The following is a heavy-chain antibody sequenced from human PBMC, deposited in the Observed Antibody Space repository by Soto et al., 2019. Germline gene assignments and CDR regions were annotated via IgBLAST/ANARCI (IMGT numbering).Heavy chain of an antibody. CDR3: ASGGWGSSWYEGGSRIAY. CDR1: GFTCSSYD. J-gene: IGHJ4*02. V-gene: IGHV3-13*01. D-gene: IGHD6-13*01. CDR2: IGVAGDT. Sequence: EVQLVASGGGLVQPGGSLRLSCAASGFTCSSYDMHWVHQVAGTGLEWVSAIGVAGDTDYPDSVKGRFTISRENAKNSLYLQMNSLRAEDTAVYYCASGGWGSSWYEGGSRIAYWGQGTLVTVSS.